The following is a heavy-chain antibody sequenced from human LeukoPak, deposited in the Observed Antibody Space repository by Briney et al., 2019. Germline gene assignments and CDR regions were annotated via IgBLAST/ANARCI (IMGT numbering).Heavy chain of an antibody. J-gene: IGHJ4*02. CDR1: GFTFDDSG. CDR3: ARDSPNEAILWWSIDY. V-gene: IGHV3-21*01. CDR2: ISSSSSYR. Sequence: GGSLRLSCAASGFTFDDSGMSWVRQAPGKGLEWVSSISSSSSYRYYEESVKGRFSISRDNARDSLYLQMNSLRAEDTAVYYCARDSPNEAILWWSIDYWGQGTLVTVSS. D-gene: IGHD2-21*01.